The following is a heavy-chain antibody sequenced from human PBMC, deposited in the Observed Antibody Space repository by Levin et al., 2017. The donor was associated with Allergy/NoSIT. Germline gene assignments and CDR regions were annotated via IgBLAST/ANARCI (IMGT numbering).Heavy chain of an antibody. CDR3: AGSNAWNDRIWFDP. V-gene: IGHV3-48*03. Sequence: GGSLRLSCAASSGFAFNTYEMNWVRQSPGKGLEWVSYISSSAASIYYADSVKGRFTISRDNAKNSLYLQMHSLRAEDTAVYYCAGSNAWNDRIWFDPWGQGTLVTVSS. J-gene: IGHJ5*02. D-gene: IGHD1-1*01. CDR1: SGFAFNTYE. CDR2: ISSSAASI.